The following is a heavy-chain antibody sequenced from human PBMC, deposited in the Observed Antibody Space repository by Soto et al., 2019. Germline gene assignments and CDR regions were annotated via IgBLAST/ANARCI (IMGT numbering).Heavy chain of an antibody. CDR2: IYSGGST. CDR1: GFTFSSNY. Sequence: VQLVESGGGVVQPGRSLRLSCAASGFTFSSNYMNWVRQAPGKGLECVSTIYSGGSTYYADSVKGRFTISRDNSKNTLYLQMNNLRAEDTAVYYCAGRVGATNYGMDVWGQGTTVTVSS. J-gene: IGHJ6*02. D-gene: IGHD1-26*01. CDR3: AGRVGATNYGMDV. V-gene: IGHV3-66*01.